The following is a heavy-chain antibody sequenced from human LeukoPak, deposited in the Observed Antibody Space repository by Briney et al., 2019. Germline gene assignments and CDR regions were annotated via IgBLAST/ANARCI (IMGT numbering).Heavy chain of an antibody. CDR3: ARAEMATNYYYYYMDV. V-gene: IGHV4-59*12. CDR2: IYYRVTS. J-gene: IGHJ6*03. CDR1: GDSISTYY. D-gene: IGHD5-24*01. Sequence: SETLSLTCTVSGDSISTYYWSWIRQPPGKGLEWIGYIYYRVTSDYNPSLKSRVTMSVDMSTRQISLKLSSVTAADTAVYYCARAEMATNYYYYYMDVWGKGTTVTVSS.